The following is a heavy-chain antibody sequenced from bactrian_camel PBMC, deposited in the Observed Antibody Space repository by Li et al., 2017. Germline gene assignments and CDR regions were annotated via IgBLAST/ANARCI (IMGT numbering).Heavy chain of an antibody. D-gene: IGHD6*01. CDR3: VPWDSPMGTSVVAGK. V-gene: IGHV3S1*01. CDR2: ISASGGGTT. Sequence: HVQLVESGGGLVQPGGSLTLSCAASGFTFSSYWMYWVRQAPGKGLEWVSAISASGGGTTYYADSVKGRFTISRDDAKSTLYLQMNSLKPEDTAVYYCVPWDSPMGTSVVAGKGGQGTQVTVS. CDR1: GFTFSSYW. J-gene: IGHJ4*01.